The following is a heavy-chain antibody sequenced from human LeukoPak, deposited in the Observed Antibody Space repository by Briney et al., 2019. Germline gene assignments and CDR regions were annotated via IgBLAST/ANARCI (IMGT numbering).Heavy chain of an antibody. J-gene: IGHJ6*03. CDR1: TGSMSSYY. V-gene: IGHV4-59*01. CDR2: IYYGGST. CDR3: ARSVEGYCSGDNCYYYYYYMDV. Sequence: SETLSLTWTVSTGSMSSYYRSWVRQPQGEGLEWIGYIYYGGSTNYNPSLKSRVTISVDTSKNQFSLKLSSVTAADTAVYYCARSVEGYCSGDNCYYYYYYMDVWGKGTTVTVSS. D-gene: IGHD2-15*01.